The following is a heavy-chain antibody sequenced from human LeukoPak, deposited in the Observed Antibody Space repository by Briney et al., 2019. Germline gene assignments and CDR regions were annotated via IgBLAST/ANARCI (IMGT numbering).Heavy chain of an antibody. CDR3: ARDGYSSGWYQIPFDY. V-gene: IGHV1-3*01. CDR2: INAGNGNT. D-gene: IGHD6-19*01. CDR1: GYTFTSYA. J-gene: IGHJ4*02. Sequence: ASVKVSCKASGYTFTSYAMHWVRQAPGQRLEWMGWINAGNGNTKYSQKFQGRVTITRDTSASTAYMELSNLRSEDTAVYYCARDGYSSGWYQIPFDYWGQGTLVTVSS.